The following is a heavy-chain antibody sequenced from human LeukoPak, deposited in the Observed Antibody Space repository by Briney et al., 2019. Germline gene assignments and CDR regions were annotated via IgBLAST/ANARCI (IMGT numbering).Heavy chain of an antibody. CDR2: ISGSGDNT. CDR3: AKTPGDCTGGTCYSFDY. D-gene: IGHD2-15*01. Sequence: GGSLRLSCAASGFTFYTYAMTWVRQAPGKGLEWVSSISGSGDNTYYADSVKGRFTVSRDNSKNTLYLQMNSLRAEDTAVYYCAKTPGDCTGGTCYSFDYWGQGSLVTVSS. J-gene: IGHJ4*02. CDR1: GFTFYTYA. V-gene: IGHV3-23*01.